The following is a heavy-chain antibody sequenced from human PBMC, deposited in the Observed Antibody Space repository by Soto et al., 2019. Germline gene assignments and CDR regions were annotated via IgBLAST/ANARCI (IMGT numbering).Heavy chain of an antibody. D-gene: IGHD3-10*01. Sequence: GGSLRLSCAASGFTFSSYSMNWVRQAPGKGLEWVSSISSSSSYIYYADSVKGRFTISRDNAKYSLYLQMNSLRAEDTAVYYCASTMVRGVSRRYYYYGMDVWGQGTTVTVSS. V-gene: IGHV3-21*01. J-gene: IGHJ6*02. CDR1: GFTFSSYS. CDR2: ISSSSSYI. CDR3: ASTMVRGVSRRYYYYGMDV.